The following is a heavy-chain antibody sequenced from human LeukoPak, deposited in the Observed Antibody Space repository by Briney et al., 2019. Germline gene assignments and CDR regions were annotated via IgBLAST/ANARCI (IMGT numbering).Heavy chain of an antibody. CDR3: ASFPGYCSSTSCHWYDY. V-gene: IGHV4-59*01. CDR1: GGSISNYY. CDR2: IYYSGST. J-gene: IGHJ4*02. D-gene: IGHD2-2*01. Sequence: PSETLSLTCTVSGGSISNYYWNWIRQPPGKGLEWIGYIYYSGSTNYNPSLKSRVTISVDTSKNQFSPKLSSVTAADTAVYYCASFPGYCSSTSCHWYDYWGQGTLVTVSS.